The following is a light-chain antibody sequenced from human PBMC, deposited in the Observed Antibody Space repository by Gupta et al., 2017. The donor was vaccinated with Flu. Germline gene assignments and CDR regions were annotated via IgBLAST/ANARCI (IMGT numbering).Light chain of an antibody. CDR3: QRDYTTRWT. CDR2: WAS. V-gene: IGKV4-1*01. Sequence: ARYQQKPLQAPNLLIYWASTRETGVPDRFSGSGSGSDLTLTIISPQAEAVAIYYCQRDYTTRWTFGPGTKVEIK. J-gene: IGKJ1*01.